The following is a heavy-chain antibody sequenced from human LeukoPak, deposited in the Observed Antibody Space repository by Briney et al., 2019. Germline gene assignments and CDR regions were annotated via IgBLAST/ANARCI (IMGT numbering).Heavy chain of an antibody. Sequence: VASVKVSCKASGGTFSSYAISWVRQAPGQGLEWMGRIIPILGIANYAQKFQGRVTITADKSTSTAYMELSSLRSEDTAVYYCAKDYRGYYDSSAWDYWGQGTLVTVSS. V-gene: IGHV1-69*04. D-gene: IGHD3-22*01. J-gene: IGHJ4*02. CDR2: IIPILGIA. CDR1: GGTFSSYA. CDR3: AKDYRGYYDSSAWDY.